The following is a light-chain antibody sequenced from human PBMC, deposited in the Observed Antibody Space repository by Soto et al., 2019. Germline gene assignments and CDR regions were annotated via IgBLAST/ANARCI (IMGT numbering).Light chain of an antibody. CDR3: GTWDSSLSGPDWV. Sequence: QSVLTQPPSVSAAPGQKVTISCSGSISNIGKNYVSWYQQLPGTAPKVLIYDNNKRPSGIPDRFSGSKSGTSATLGSAGLQAGDEADYYCGTWDSSLSGPDWVVGGGAKVT. CDR2: DNN. J-gene: IGLJ3*02. CDR1: ISNIGKNY. V-gene: IGLV1-51*01.